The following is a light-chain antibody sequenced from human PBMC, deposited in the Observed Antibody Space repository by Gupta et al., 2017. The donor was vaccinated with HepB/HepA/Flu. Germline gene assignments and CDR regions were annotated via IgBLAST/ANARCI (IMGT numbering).Light chain of an antibody. CDR1: CSNIGVRYD. Sequence: VTTSGTGWCSNIGVRYDVHWYHQRPETAPKLLIYGKNNRRSGVPDRFSGAKYGASASLAITGLQAEDEADYYCQSEDSSRSAWVFGGGTKLTVL. CDR3: QSEDSSRSAWV. V-gene: IGLV1-40*03. CDR2: GKN. J-gene: IGLJ3*02.